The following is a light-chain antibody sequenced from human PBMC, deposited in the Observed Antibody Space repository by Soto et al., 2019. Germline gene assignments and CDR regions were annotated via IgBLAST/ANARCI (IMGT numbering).Light chain of an antibody. J-gene: IGKJ3*01. V-gene: IGKV1-33*01. Sequence: DIQMTQSPSSLSASVGDRVTITCQASQDISNYLNWYQQKPGKARKVLIYDASNLETGVPSRFSGSGSGTDFTFTISSLQPEDIATYYCQQYDNLPPLFTFGPGTKVDIK. CDR1: QDISNY. CDR3: QQYDNLPPLFT. CDR2: DAS.